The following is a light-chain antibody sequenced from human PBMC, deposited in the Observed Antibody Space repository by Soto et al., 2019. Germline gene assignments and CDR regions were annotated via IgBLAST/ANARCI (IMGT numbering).Light chain of an antibody. CDR2: DAS. Sequence: DIQMTQSPSTLSASVGARVTITCRASQSITIWLAWYQQNPGKAPKLLIYDASSLEGGVPSRFSGSGSGTDFTLTISSLQPEDFATYYCEQAGSFPITFGGGTKVDIK. CDR3: EQAGSFPIT. CDR1: QSITIW. V-gene: IGKV1-5*01. J-gene: IGKJ4*01.